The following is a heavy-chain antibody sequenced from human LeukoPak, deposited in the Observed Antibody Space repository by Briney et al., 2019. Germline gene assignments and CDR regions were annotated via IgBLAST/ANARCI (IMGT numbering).Heavy chain of an antibody. J-gene: IGHJ4*02. Sequence: SETLSLACTVSGGSISSYYWSWLRQPPGKGLEWIGYVSYRGSTNYNPSLKSRVTASVDTSKNQFSLKLSSVTAADTAVYYCARGPYGRDGYNFDFDYWGQGTLVIVSS. CDR3: ARGPYGRDGYNFDFDY. D-gene: IGHD5-24*01. V-gene: IGHV4-59*01. CDR1: GGSISSYY. CDR2: VSYRGST.